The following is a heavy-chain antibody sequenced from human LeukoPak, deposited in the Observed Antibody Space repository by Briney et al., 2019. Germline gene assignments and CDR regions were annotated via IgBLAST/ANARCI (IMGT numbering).Heavy chain of an antibody. CDR2: IYFTGST. J-gene: IGHJ5*02. V-gene: IGHV4-59*01. CDR3: ARDYCGGDCYFLAYNYFDP. D-gene: IGHD2-21*02. CDR1: GGSISSYY. Sequence: SETLSLTCTVSGGSISSYYWNWIRQPPGKGLEWIGYIYFTGSTNYNPSLKSRVTISLDTSKNQFSLKLSSVTAADTAVYYCARDYCGGDCYFLAYNYFDPWGQGALVTVSS.